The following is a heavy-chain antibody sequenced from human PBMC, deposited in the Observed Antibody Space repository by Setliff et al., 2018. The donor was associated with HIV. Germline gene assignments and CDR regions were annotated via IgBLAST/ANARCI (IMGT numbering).Heavy chain of an antibody. J-gene: IGHJ5*02. CDR3: AKRTFDSGRLDP. D-gene: IGHD3-16*01. CDR2: IYTSGSP. CDR1: GGSVNSGNYH. Sequence: PSETLSLTCSVSGGSVNSGNYHWAWIRQPAGKGLEWIGHIYTSGSPHYKSSLTSRLTISLDTSRNQFSLNLNSVTATDTAVYYCAKRTFDSGRLDPWGQGTLVTVSS. V-gene: IGHV4-61*09.